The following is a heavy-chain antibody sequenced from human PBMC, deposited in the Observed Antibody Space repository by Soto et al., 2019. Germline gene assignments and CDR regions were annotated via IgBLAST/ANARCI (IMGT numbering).Heavy chain of an antibody. J-gene: IGHJ4*02. Sequence: PGGSLRLSCAASGFTFDDYGMSWVRQAPGKGLEWVSGISASGGSTYYADSVKGRFTISRDNSENTLYLQMNSLRAEDTALYYCAKDRKTGSGWYWDYWGQGTLVTVSS. V-gene: IGHV3-23*01. CDR1: GFTFDDYG. CDR3: AKDRKTGSGWYWDY. CDR2: ISASGGST. D-gene: IGHD6-19*01.